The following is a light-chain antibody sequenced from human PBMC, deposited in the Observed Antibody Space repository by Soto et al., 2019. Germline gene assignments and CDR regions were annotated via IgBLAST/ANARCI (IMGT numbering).Light chain of an antibody. V-gene: IGLV2-14*03. CDR3: SSYTNRNTVV. CDR2: DVT. CDR1: SSDVGGYNY. J-gene: IGLJ3*02. Sequence: QSGLTEPAAVSGSPGQSITIFCTGTSSDVGGYNYVSWYQQRPGKPPKLMIYDVTNRPSGVSNRFSGSKSGSTASLTISGLQAEDEGDYYCSSYTNRNTVVFGGGTQLTVL.